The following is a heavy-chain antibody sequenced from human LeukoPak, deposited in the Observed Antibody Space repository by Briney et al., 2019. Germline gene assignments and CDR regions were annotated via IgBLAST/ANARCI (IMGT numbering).Heavy chain of an antibody. Sequence: GGSLRLSCAASGFTFSSYAMSWVRQAPGKGLEWVSVISGGGGSTYYADSVKGRFTISRDNSKNTLHLQMNSLRAEDTAVYYCAKTFKINAYFDYWGQGTLVTVSS. CDR1: GFTFSSYA. V-gene: IGHV3-23*01. CDR3: AKTFKINAYFDY. D-gene: IGHD3-16*01. CDR2: ISGGGGST. J-gene: IGHJ4*02.